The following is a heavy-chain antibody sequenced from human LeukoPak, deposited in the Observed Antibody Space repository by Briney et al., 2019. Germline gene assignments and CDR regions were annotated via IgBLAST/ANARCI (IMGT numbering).Heavy chain of an antibody. CDR2: MSADSATT. Sequence: GGSLRLSCAASGFNFGSYSMTWVRQAPGKGLEWVSVMSADSATTFYADSVKGRFTISRDNSKNTLYLQMNGLRPEDTALYFCAKDWGSKFASGSSYLDSWGQGTLVTVSS. D-gene: IGHD3-10*01. CDR3: AKDWGSKFASGSSYLDS. J-gene: IGHJ4*02. V-gene: IGHV3-23*01. CDR1: GFNFGSYS.